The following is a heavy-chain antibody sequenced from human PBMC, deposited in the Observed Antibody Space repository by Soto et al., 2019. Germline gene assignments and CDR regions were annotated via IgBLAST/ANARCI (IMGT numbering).Heavy chain of an antibody. CDR3: ATGIRVFYLEA. CDR2: IYPYDSDT. V-gene: IGHV5-51*01. CDR1: VYRFTNYC. J-gene: IGHJ1*01. Sequence: PGESLKISCKASVYRFTNYCIGWLRQRPVKGLEWMGFIYPYDSDTRYSPSSQGQVTFSVDTPTATAFLQWNSPKASDTAIYFCATGIRVFYLEAWGQGTKVTVSS. D-gene: IGHD1-1*01.